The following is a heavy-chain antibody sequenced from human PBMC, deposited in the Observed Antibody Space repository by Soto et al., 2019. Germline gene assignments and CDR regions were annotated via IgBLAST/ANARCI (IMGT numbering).Heavy chain of an antibody. V-gene: IGHV3-74*01. Sequence: DVQLVESGGGSVQPGGSLRLSCAVSGFTFSDYWMHWVRQAPGKGLACVSRLNQDGSATNYADSVKGRFTVSRDNAKNTLYLQMNNLRVEDTGLYFCVRGTNDWPGMDVWGQGTTVTVS. CDR1: GFTFSDYW. J-gene: IGHJ6*02. CDR3: VRGTNDWPGMDV. D-gene: IGHD3-9*01. CDR2: LNQDGSAT.